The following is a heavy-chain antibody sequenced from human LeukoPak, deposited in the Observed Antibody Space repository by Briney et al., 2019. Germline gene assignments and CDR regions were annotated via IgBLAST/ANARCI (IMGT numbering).Heavy chain of an antibody. CDR2: IHYSGST. CDR1: GGSISSYY. J-gene: IGHJ6*03. V-gene: IGHV4-59*01. CDR3: AVDYGDYYYYYMDV. Sequence: PSETLSLTCTVSGGSISSYYWSWIRQPPGKGLEWIGYIHYSGSTNYNPSLKSRVTISVDTSKNQFSLKLSSVTAADTAVYYCAVDYGDYYYYYMDVWGKGTTVTVSS. D-gene: IGHD4-17*01.